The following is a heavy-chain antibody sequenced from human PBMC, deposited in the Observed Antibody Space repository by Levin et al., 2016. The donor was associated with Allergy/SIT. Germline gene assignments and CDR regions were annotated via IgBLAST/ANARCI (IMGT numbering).Heavy chain of an antibody. D-gene: IGHD5-18*01. V-gene: IGHV3-23*01. Sequence: GESLKISCVVSGFTFSNYAMNWVRQAPGKGLEWVAAVNVSDDYTYYADSVKGRFTISRDNDNNTLYLQMDSLRPDDTAVYYCAKEALGYTYGSLDHWGQGTMVTVSS. CDR1: GFTFSNYA. CDR2: VNVSDDYT. J-gene: IGHJ4*02. CDR3: AKEALGYTYGSLDH.